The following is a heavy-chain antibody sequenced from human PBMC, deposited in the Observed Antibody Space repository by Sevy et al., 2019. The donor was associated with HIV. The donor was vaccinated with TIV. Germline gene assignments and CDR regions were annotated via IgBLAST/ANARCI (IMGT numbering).Heavy chain of an antibody. Sequence: GGSLRLSCAASGFRISSYWMLWVRQAPGKGLEWVANVNQDGSTKYYLDSVKGRFTISRDNAKNLVFLQMNSLTADDAALYYCVRAMASADSLWGQGTLVTVSS. CDR3: VRAMASADSL. CDR1: GFRISSYW. CDR2: VNQDGSTK. J-gene: IGHJ4*02. V-gene: IGHV3-7*01. D-gene: IGHD3-22*01.